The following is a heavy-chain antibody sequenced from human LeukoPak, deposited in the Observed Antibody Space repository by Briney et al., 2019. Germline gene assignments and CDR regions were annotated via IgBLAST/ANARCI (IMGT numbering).Heavy chain of an antibody. CDR1: GYTFTDYY. Sequence: ASVKVSCKASGYTFTDYYMHWVRQAPGQGLEWMGIINPHTDSTTYAQKFQGRVTMTRDMSTSTVYMELSSLRSEDTAVYFCARDGYCSGGSCHSFEYWGQGTLVTVSS. J-gene: IGHJ4*02. CDR2: INPHTDST. CDR3: ARDGYCSGGSCHSFEY. V-gene: IGHV1-46*01. D-gene: IGHD2-15*01.